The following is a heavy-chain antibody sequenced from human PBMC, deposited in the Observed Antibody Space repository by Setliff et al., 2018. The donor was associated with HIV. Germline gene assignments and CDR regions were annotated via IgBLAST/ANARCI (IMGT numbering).Heavy chain of an antibody. CDR1: GASISSNSYY. CDR2: IYYNGNT. CDR3: ARDWRAYGVLGS. V-gene: IGHV4-39*07. Sequence: PSETLSLTCSVSGASISSNSYYWGWIRQPPGKGLEWVGSIYYNGNTFYNQSLQSRVTISLDTSKNQFSLKLTSVTAADTAVYYCARDWRAYGVLGSWGQGMLVTVSS. D-gene: IGHD4-17*01. J-gene: IGHJ4*02.